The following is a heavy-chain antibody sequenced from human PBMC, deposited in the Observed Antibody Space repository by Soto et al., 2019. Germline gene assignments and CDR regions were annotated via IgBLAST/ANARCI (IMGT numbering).Heavy chain of an antibody. Sequence: GGSLRLSCAASGFTFSSYAMHWVRQAPGKGLEWVAVISYDGSNKYYADSVKGRFTISRDNSKNTLYLQMNSLRAEDTAVYYCARDLNYYDSSGYYTAPPTLVDYWGQGTLVTVSS. V-gene: IGHV3-30-3*01. CDR1: GFTFSSYA. D-gene: IGHD3-22*01. J-gene: IGHJ4*02. CDR2: ISYDGSNK. CDR3: ARDLNYYDSSGYYTAPPTLVDY.